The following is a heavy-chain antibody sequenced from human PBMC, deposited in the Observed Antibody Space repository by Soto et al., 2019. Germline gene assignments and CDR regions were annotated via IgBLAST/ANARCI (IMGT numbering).Heavy chain of an antibody. CDR3: AGIGSGWGFAY. V-gene: IGHV3-11*01. J-gene: IGHJ4*02. D-gene: IGHD6-19*01. CDR1: GITFSHYH. CDR2: ISNSGNTK. Sequence: QVQLVESGGGLVKPGGSLRLSCAASGITFSHYHMNWIRQVPGKGLEWISYISNSGNTKAYADSVKGRFTISRDNAKSSLYLQLNSPRAEDTAIYYCAGIGSGWGFAYWGQGTLVTVSS.